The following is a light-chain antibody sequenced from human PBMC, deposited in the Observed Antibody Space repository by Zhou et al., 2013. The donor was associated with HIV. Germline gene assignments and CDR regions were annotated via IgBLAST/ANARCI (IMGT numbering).Light chain of an antibody. CDR3: QQFYGHPQT. CDR2: GAS. CDR1: QDISDN. Sequence: AIRMTQSPSSLSASIGDRVIITCRASQDISDNLAWYQQKPGKAPKLLIYGASTLQSGVPSRFSGSGSGTDFTLTISCLQSDDFATYYCQQFYGHPQTFGQ. V-gene: IGKV1-8*01. J-gene: IGKJ5*01.